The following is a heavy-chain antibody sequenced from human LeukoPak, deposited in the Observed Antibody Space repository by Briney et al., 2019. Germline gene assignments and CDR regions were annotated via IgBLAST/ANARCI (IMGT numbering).Heavy chain of an antibody. CDR1: GGTFSSYA. J-gene: IGHJ4*02. D-gene: IGHD1-26*01. CDR2: IIPIFGTA. Sequence: ASVKVSCKASGGTFSSYAISWVRQAPGQGLEWMGGIIPIFGTANYAQKFQGRVTITTDEFTSTAYMELSSLRSEDTAVYYCAGSRMVYYFDYWGQGTLVTVSS. CDR3: AGSRMVYYFDY. V-gene: IGHV1-69*05.